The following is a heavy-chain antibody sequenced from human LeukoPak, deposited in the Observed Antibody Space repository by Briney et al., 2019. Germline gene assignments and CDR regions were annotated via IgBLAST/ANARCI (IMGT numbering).Heavy chain of an antibody. Sequence: PSQTLSLTCAVSGGSVSSGGYSWSWIRQPPGKGLEWIGYIYYSGSTNYNPSLKSRVTISVDTSKNQFSLKLKSVTAADTAVYYCARGEWSRGAVYFDYWGQGTLVTVSS. J-gene: IGHJ4*02. D-gene: IGHD3-3*01. CDR2: IYYSGST. CDR1: GGSVSSGGYS. CDR3: ARGEWSRGAVYFDY. V-gene: IGHV4-30-4*07.